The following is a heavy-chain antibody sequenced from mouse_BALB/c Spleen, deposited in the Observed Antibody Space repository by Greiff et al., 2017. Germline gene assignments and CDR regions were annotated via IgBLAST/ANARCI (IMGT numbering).Heavy chain of an antibody. CDR2: ISSGGSYT. Sequence: EVKLMESGGGLVKPGGSLKLSCAASGFTFSSYAMSWVRQSPEKRLEWVAEISSGGSYTYYPDTVTGRFTISRDNTKNTLYLEMSSLRSEDTAMYYCAREDPSYGSSYGRFAYWGQGTLVTVSA. V-gene: IGHV5-9-4*01. D-gene: IGHD1-1*01. CDR1: GFTFSSYA. J-gene: IGHJ3*01. CDR3: AREDPSYGSSYGRFAY.